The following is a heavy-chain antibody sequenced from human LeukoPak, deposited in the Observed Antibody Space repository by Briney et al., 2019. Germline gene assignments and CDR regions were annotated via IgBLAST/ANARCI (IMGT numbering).Heavy chain of an antibody. V-gene: IGHV1-69*06. CDR1: GGTFSSYA. CDR3: ARDLWQEAGTGEEHY. J-gene: IGHJ4*02. CDR2: IIPIFGTA. Sequence: ASVKVSCKASGGTFSSYAISWVRQAPGQGLEWMGGIIPIFGTANYAQKFQGRVTITADKSTSTAYMELSSLRSEDTAVYYCARDLWQEAGTGEEHYWGQGTLVTVSS. D-gene: IGHD6-19*01.